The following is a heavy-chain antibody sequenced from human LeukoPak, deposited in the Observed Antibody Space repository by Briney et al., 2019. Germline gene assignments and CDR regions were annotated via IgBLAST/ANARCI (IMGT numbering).Heavy chain of an antibody. V-gene: IGHV4-34*01. Sequence: SETLSLTCAVYGGSFSGYYWSWIRQPPGKGLEWIGEINRSGSTNYNPSLKSRVTISVDTSKNQFSLKLSSVTAADTAVYYCARGKYSNYHWGQGTLVTVSP. D-gene: IGHD4-11*01. CDR2: INRSGST. J-gene: IGHJ5*02. CDR3: ARGKYSNYH. CDR1: GGSFSGYY.